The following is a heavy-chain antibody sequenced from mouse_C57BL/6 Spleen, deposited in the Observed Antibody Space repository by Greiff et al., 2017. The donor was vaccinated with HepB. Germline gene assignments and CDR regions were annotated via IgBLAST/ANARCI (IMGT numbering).Heavy chain of an antibody. D-gene: IGHD2-5*01. CDR2: IDPENGDT. CDR3: TRVYSNSWYFDV. J-gene: IGHJ1*03. CDR1: GFNIKDDY. V-gene: IGHV14-4*01. Sequence: EVKLMESGAELVRPGASVKLSCTASGFNIKDDYMHWVKQRPEQGLEWIGWIDPENGDTEYASKFQGKATITADTSSNTAYLQLSSLTSEDTAVYYCTRVYSNSWYFDVWGTGTTVTVSS.